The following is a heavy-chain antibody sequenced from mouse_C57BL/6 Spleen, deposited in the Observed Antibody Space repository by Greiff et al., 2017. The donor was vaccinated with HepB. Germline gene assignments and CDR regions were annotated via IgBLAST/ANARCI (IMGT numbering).Heavy chain of an antibody. CDR3: ARRPYDYDRENYYAMDY. D-gene: IGHD2-4*01. CDR2: IDPNSGGT. J-gene: IGHJ4*01. Sequence: QVQLQQPGAELVKPGASVKLSCKASGYTFTSYWMHWVKQRPGRGLEWIGRIDPNSGGTKYNEKFKSKATLTVDKPSSTACMQLSSLTSEDSAVYYCARRPYDYDRENYYAMDYWGQGTSVTVSS. CDR1: GYTFTSYW. V-gene: IGHV1-72*01.